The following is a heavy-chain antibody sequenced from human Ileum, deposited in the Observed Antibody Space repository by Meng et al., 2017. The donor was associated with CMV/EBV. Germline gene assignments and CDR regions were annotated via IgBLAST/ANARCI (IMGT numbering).Heavy chain of an antibody. V-gene: IGHV3-30*18. CDR3: AKSHSPLDY. D-gene: IGHD4-11*01. CDR1: GFTFSNYA. Sequence: LRLSCAASGFTFSNYAMHGVRQAPGKGLEWVAVISYDGINKYHADSVKGRFTSSRDNSKNTLYLQMNSLRAEDTAVYYCAKSHSPLDYWGQGTLVTVSS. J-gene: IGHJ4*02. CDR2: ISYDGINK.